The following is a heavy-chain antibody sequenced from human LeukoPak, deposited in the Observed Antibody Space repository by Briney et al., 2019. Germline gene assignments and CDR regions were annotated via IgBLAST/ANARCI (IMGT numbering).Heavy chain of an antibody. J-gene: IGHJ5*02. CDR3: ANRDSSGWYGWFDP. V-gene: IGHV4-34*01. D-gene: IGHD6-19*01. CDR1: GGSFSGYY. CDR2: INHSGST. Sequence: SETLSLTCAVYGGSFSGYYWSWIRQPPGKGLEWIGEINHSGSTNYNPSLKSRVTISVDTSKNQFSLKLSSVTAADTAVYYCANRDSSGWYGWFDPWGQGTLVTVSS.